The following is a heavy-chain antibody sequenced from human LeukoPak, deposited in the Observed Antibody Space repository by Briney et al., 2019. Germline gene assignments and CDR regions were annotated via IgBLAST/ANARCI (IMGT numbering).Heavy chain of an antibody. V-gene: IGHV3-21*01. D-gene: IGHD1-7*01. Sequence: PGGSLRLSCAASGFTFSSYSMNWVRQAPGEGLEWVSSISSSSSYIYYAGSVKGRFTISRDNAKNSLYLQMNSLRAEDTAVYYCARCITGTPDYYYYYMDVWGKGTTVTVSS. J-gene: IGHJ6*03. CDR1: GFTFSSYS. CDR3: ARCITGTPDYYYYYMDV. CDR2: ISSSSSYI.